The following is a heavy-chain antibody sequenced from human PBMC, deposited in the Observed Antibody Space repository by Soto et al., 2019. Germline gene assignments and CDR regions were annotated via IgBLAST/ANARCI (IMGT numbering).Heavy chain of an antibody. Sequence: GGSLRLSCAGSGFTFSTSGMYWVRQAPGKGLEWVALISYDASNKYYADSVKGRFTVSRDNSKKTLYLQMDSLRADDTAVYYCAKGPLLTWKQPVDMWGQGTMVTVSS. V-gene: IGHV3-30*18. CDR2: ISYDASNK. CDR3: AKGPLLTWKQPVDM. CDR1: GFTFSTSG. J-gene: IGHJ3*02. D-gene: IGHD6-6*01.